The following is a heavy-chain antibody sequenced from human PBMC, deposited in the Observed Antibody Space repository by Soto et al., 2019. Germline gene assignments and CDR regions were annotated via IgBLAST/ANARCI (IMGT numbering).Heavy chain of an antibody. CDR2: IDPNSGGT. Sequence: QVQLVQSGAEVKKPGASVKVSCKASGYSFNGYYMHWVRQAPGQGLEWMGWIDPNSGGTNYAQKFQGRVTMTRDTSISAAYMELSRLRSDDTAVYYCARAGTSVWSPHDYWGQGTLVTVSS. CDR3: ARAGTSVWSPHDY. D-gene: IGHD6-19*01. J-gene: IGHJ4*02. V-gene: IGHV1-2*02. CDR1: GYSFNGYY.